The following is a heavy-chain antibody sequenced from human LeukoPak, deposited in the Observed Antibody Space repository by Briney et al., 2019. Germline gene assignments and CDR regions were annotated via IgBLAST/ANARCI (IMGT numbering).Heavy chain of an antibody. CDR2: ISGSGGST. J-gene: IGHJ4*02. Sequence: GGSLRLSCAASGFTFSSYAMSWVRQAPGKGLEWVSAISGSGGSTYYADSVKGRFTISRDNSKNTLYLQMNSLRAEDTAVYYCASSRDFGVVIMPSNFDYSGQGTLVTVSS. CDR1: GFTFSSYA. D-gene: IGHD3-3*01. CDR3: ASSRDFGVVIMPSNFDY. V-gene: IGHV3-23*01.